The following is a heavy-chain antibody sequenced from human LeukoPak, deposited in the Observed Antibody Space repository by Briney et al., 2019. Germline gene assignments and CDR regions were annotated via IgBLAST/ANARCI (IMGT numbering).Heavy chain of an antibody. D-gene: IGHD6-13*01. CDR2: ISAYNGNT. CDR1: GYTFTGYG. Sequence: ASVKVSCKASGYTFTGYGISWVRQAPGQGLEWMGLISAYNGNTNYAQKLQGRVTVTTDTSTSTAYMELRSLRSDDTAVYYCAGSGIAAAGIGNYFDYWGQGTLVTVSS. J-gene: IGHJ4*02. CDR3: AGSGIAAAGIGNYFDY. V-gene: IGHV1-18*01.